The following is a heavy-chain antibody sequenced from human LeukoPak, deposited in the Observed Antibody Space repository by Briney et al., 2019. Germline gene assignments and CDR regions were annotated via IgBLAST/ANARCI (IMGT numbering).Heavy chain of an antibody. CDR3: ARDYSYFDY. CDR1: GFTFSSYS. J-gene: IGHJ4*02. D-gene: IGHD2-15*01. CDR2: ISSSSSYI. Sequence: GGSLRLSCAASGFTFSSYSMNWVRRAPGKGLEWVSSISSSSSYIDYADSVKGRFTISRDNAKNSLYLQMNSLRAEDTAVYYCARDYSYFDYWGQGTLVTVSS. V-gene: IGHV3-21*01.